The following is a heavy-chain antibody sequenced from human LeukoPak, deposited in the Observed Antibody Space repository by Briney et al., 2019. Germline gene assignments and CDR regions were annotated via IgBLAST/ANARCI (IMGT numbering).Heavy chain of an antibody. CDR1: GFTFSNYW. V-gene: IGHV3-7*01. Sequence: PGGSLRLSCAASGFTFSNYWMSWVRQAPGKGLEWVANIRQDGSEIYYVDSVKGRFTISRDNAKNSLYLQVNSLRAEDTAVYYCAELGITMIGGVWGKGTTVTISS. CDR2: IRQDGSEI. J-gene: IGHJ6*04. CDR3: AELGITMIGGV. D-gene: IGHD3-10*02.